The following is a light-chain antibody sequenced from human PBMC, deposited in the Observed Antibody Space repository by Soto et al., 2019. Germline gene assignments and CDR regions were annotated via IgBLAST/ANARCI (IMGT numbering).Light chain of an antibody. J-gene: IGLJ1*01. CDR1: SSDVGGYNY. V-gene: IGLV2-14*01. Sequence: QSALTQPASVSGSPGQSITISCTGTSSDVGGYNYVSWYQQHPGKAPKLMIYEVSDRPSGVSNRFSGSSSGTIVTLTISGVQAEDEADYYCLSADSSGTYPGYVFGNGTKVIV. CDR2: EVS. CDR3: LSADSSGTYPGYV.